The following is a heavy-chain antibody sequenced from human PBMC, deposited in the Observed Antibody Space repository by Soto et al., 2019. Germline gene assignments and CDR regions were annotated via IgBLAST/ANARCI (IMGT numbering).Heavy chain of an antibody. Sequence: QVQLVQSGAEVKKPGASVKVSCKASGYTFTSYGINWVRQAPGQGLEWMGWVNIYKGNTNYAQKLQGRVTMTTDTSTSTAYLELRSLRSDDTPVYYCARERGGYSYGDYWGQGTQVTVSS. CDR2: VNIYKGNT. V-gene: IGHV1-18*01. CDR1: GYTFTSYG. CDR3: ARERGGYSYGDY. J-gene: IGHJ4*02. D-gene: IGHD5-18*01.